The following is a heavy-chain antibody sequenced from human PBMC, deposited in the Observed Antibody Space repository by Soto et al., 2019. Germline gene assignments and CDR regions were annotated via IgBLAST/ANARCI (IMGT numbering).Heavy chain of an antibody. V-gene: IGHV4-31*03. D-gene: IGHD2-2*01. Sequence: PSETLSLTCTVSGDNISGGGYYWSWIRQSPGKGLEWIGYIFYSGYNYYNPSLKSRLSMSVDTSKNQFSLRLTSVTAADTAVYFCARLNPIVVVPTPMGWFDPWGQGTLVTVSS. CDR1: GDNISGGGYY. J-gene: IGHJ5*02. CDR2: IFYSGYN. CDR3: ARLNPIVVVPTPMGWFDP.